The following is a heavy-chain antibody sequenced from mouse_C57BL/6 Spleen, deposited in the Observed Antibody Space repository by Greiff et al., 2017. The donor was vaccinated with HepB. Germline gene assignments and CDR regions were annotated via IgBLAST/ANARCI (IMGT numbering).Heavy chain of an antibody. CDR3: ARRNSPSYYGSPYFDY. J-gene: IGHJ2*01. V-gene: IGHV1-80*01. CDR1: GYAFSSYW. CDR2: IYPGDGDT. Sequence: QVQLKQSGAELVKPGASVKISCKASGYAFSSYWMNWVKQRPGKGLEWIGQIYPGDGDTNYNGKFKGKATLTADKSSSTAYMQLSSLTSEDSAVYFCARRNSPSYYGSPYFDYWGQGTTLTVSS. D-gene: IGHD1-1*01.